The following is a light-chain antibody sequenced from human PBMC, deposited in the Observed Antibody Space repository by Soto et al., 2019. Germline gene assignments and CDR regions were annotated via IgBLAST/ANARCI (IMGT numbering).Light chain of an antibody. J-gene: IGLJ1*01. CDR2: DVS. Sequence: QSVLTQPAAVSGSPGQSIAISCTGTSSVVGTYNSVSWYQQYPGKAPKLMIHDVSNRPSGVSDRFSGSKSGNTASLTIPGLQSEDEADYCCSSYTSSSSYVFGSGTKVTVL. V-gene: IGLV2-14*01. CDR3: SSYTSSSSYV. CDR1: SSVVGTYNS.